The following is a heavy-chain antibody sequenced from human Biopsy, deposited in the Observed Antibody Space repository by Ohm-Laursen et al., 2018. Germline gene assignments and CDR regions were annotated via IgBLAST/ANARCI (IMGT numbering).Heavy chain of an antibody. Sequence: GTLSLTCTVSGGSISNNNYYWGWIRQPPGKGLEWIGSISYRGTTSYNPSLKSRVAISVDTSKNHLSLSLNSVTAADTAVFYCARLRGGVVINYSWFDPWGQGILVTVSS. J-gene: IGHJ5*02. V-gene: IGHV4-39*01. CDR1: GGSISNNNYY. CDR2: ISYRGTT. D-gene: IGHD3-3*01. CDR3: ARLRGGVVINYSWFDP.